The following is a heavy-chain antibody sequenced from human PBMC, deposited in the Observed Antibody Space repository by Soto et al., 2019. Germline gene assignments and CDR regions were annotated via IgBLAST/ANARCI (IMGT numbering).Heavy chain of an antibody. CDR3: ARESRKQHHDAFDI. D-gene: IGHD6-13*01. V-gene: IGHV4-39*07. CDR1: GGSISSSSYY. J-gene: IGHJ3*02. Sequence: SETLSLTCTVSGGSISSSSYYWGWIRQPPGKGLEWIGSIYYSGSTYYNPSLKSRVTISVDTSKNQFSLKLSSVTAADTAVYYCARESRKQHHDAFDIWGQGTMVTVSS. CDR2: IYYSGST.